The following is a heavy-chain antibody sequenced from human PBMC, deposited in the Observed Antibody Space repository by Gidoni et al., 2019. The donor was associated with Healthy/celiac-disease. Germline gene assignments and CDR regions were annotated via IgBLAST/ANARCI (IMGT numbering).Heavy chain of an antibody. J-gene: IGHJ6*02. CDR2: IYHSGST. Sequence: QVQLQESGPGLVKPSGTLSLTCAVSGGSISSSNWWSWVRQPPGKGLEWIGEIYHSGSTNYNPSLKSRVTISVDKSKNQFSLKLSSVTAADTAVYYCARDNDYCSSTSCYFGLSPYYGMDVWGQGTTVTVSS. V-gene: IGHV4-4*02. D-gene: IGHD2-2*01. CDR3: ARDNDYCSSTSCYFGLSPYYGMDV. CDR1: GGSISSSNW.